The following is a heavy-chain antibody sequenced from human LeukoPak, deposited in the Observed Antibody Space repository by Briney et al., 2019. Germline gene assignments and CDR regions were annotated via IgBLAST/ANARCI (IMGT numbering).Heavy chain of an antibody. D-gene: IGHD2-2*02. CDR3: ARGPIPDY. Sequence: GGSLRLSCAASGFTFSSYGMHWVRQAPGKGLEWVAVISYDGSNKYYADSAKGRFTISRDNSKNTLYLQMNSLRAEDTAVYYCARGPIPDYWGQGTLVTVSS. CDR2: ISYDGSNK. J-gene: IGHJ4*02. V-gene: IGHV3-30*03. CDR1: GFTFSSYG.